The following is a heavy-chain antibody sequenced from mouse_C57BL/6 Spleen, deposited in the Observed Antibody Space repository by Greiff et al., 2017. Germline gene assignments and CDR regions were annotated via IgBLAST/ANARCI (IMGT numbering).Heavy chain of an antibody. J-gene: IGHJ2*01. D-gene: IGHD1-1*01. CDR3: ARGVLRYYFDY. CDR1: GFTFSDYG. Sequence: DVKLVESGGGLVKPGGSLKLSCAASGFTFSDYGIHWVRQAPEKGLEWVAYISSGSSTIYYADTVKGRFTISRDNAKNILFLQMTSLRSEDTAMYYCARGVLRYYFDYWGQGTTLTVSS. CDR2: ISSGSSTI. V-gene: IGHV5-17*01.